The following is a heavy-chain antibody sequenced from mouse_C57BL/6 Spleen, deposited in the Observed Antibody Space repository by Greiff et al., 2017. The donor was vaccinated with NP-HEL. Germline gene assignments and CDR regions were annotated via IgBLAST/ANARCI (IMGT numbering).Heavy chain of an antibody. D-gene: IGHD3-2*01. Sequence: VQLQESGAELVKPGASVKISCKASGYAFSSYWMNWVKQRPGKGLAWIGQIYPGDGDTNYNGKFKGKATLTADKSSSTAYMQLSSLTSEDSAVYFCARGGAETAPYYFDYWGQGTTLTVSS. V-gene: IGHV1-80*01. CDR3: ARGGAETAPYYFDY. CDR2: IYPGDGDT. J-gene: IGHJ2*01. CDR1: GYAFSSYW.